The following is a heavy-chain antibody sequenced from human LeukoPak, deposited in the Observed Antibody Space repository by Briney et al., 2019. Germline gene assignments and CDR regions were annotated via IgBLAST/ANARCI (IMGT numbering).Heavy chain of an antibody. CDR2: IIPIFGTA. CDR1: GGTFSSYA. V-gene: IGHV1-69*13. Sequence: ASVKVSCKASGGTFSSYAISWVRQAPGQGLEWMGGIIPIFGTANYAQKFQGRVTITADESTSTAYMELSSLRSEDTAVYYCARVVRHYCGGDCRDYWGQGTLVTVSS. D-gene: IGHD2-21*02. CDR3: ARVVRHYCGGDCRDY. J-gene: IGHJ4*02.